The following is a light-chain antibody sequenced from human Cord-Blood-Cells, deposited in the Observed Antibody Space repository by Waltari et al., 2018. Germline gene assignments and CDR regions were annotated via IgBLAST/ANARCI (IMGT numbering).Light chain of an antibody. J-gene: IGKJ2*03. Sequence: AIRMTQSPSSFSASTGDRVTITCRASQGISSYLAWYQQKPGKAPKLLLYAASTLQSGVPSRFSGSGSVTDFTLTISCLQSEDFATYYCQQYYSYPYSFGQGTKLEIK. CDR1: QGISSY. CDR3: QQYYSYPYS. V-gene: IGKV1-8*01. CDR2: AAS.